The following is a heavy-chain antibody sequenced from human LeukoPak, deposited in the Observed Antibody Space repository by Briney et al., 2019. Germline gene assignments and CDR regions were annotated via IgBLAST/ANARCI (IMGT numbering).Heavy chain of an antibody. CDR2: INHSGSS. Sequence: SETLSLTCAVYGGSFSGYYWSWIRQPPGKGLEWIGEINHSGSSNYNPSLKSRVSISLDTSKNQFSLKLTSVTAADTAVYYCARVQAEVGPGHWGQGTLVTVS. V-gene: IGHV4-34*01. CDR3: ARVQAEVGPGH. CDR1: GGSFSGYY. D-gene: IGHD1-26*01. J-gene: IGHJ4*02.